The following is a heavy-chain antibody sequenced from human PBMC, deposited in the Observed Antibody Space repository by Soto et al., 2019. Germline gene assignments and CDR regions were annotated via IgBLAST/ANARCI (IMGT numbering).Heavy chain of an antibody. CDR1: GDTFSDYT. CDR3: ARGKDGSDYYFDS. J-gene: IGHJ4*02. V-gene: IGHV1-69*13. Sequence: SVKVSCKASGDTFSDYTISCVRQAPGQGLEWMGGIVPIFGKPTYTQKFQGRVTITADESTTTAYMELSSLRSEDTAVYYCARGKDGSDYYFDSWGQGTLVTVSS. CDR2: IVPIFGKP. D-gene: IGHD3-22*01.